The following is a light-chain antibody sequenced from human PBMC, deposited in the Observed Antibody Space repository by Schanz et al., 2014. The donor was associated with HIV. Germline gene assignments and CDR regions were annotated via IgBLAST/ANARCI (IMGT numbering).Light chain of an antibody. CDR2: AAS. V-gene: IGKV1-16*01. CDR3: QPYNSFSHWT. J-gene: IGKJ1*01. Sequence: DIQLTQSPSFLSASVGDSVTITCRASQGFCTYLAWFQLKPGKVPKRLIYAASSLQSGVPSRFSGSGSGTEFTLTISSLQPDDFATYYCQPYNSFSHWTFGQGTKVEIK. CDR1: QGFCTY.